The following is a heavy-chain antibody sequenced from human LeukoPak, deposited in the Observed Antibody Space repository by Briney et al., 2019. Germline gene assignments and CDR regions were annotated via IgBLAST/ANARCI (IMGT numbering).Heavy chain of an antibody. CDR3: ARGVLIAATGSNWFDP. D-gene: IGHD6-13*01. CDR2: INHSGST. CDR1: GGSFSGYY. V-gene: IGHV4-34*01. Sequence: PSETLSLTCAVYGGSFSGYYWSWIRQPPGKGLEWIGEINHSGSTNYNPSLKSRVTISVDTSKNQFSLKLSSVTAADTAVYCCARGVLIAATGSNWFDPWGQGTLVTVSS. J-gene: IGHJ5*02.